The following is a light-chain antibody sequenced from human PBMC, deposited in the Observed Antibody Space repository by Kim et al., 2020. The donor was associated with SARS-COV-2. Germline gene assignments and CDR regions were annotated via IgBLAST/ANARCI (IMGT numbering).Light chain of an antibody. Sequence: QTVNISCSGSSSNVEGNGVKWYKHLPGTAPTRLIYKTNQRPSGVPDRVSGSKSGTSASLAISGIQSEDEADYYCATWDDRLNIWVFGGGTKVT. V-gene: IGLV1-44*01. CDR1: SSNVEGNG. CDR3: ATWDDRLNIWV. CDR2: KTN. J-gene: IGLJ6*01.